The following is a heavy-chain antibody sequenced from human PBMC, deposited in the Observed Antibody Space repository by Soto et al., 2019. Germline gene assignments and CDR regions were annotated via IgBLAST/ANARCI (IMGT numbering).Heavy chain of an antibody. D-gene: IGHD2-21*01. J-gene: IGHJ6*02. CDR1: GGTFNSFA. Sequence: QVLLVQSGAEVKKPGSSMKVSCKTSGGTFNSFAITWVRLAPGQGLEWMGVLIPGCASPTYAQRFQGRVSMTADESTSTAYMELTSLRPEDTAVYFCARDRVMRGNAYYYGMDVWGQGTTVTVS. V-gene: IGHV1-69*12. CDR2: LIPGCASP. CDR3: ARDRVMRGNAYYYGMDV.